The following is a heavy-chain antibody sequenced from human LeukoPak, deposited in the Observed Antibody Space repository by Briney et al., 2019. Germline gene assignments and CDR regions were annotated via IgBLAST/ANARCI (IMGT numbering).Heavy chain of an antibody. J-gene: IGHJ4*02. D-gene: IGHD2-8*01. CDR2: ISSGGSSI. CDR3: ARGDLYSFDH. V-gene: IGHV3-11*01. CDR1: GFTFSDYY. Sequence: GGSLRLSCAASGFTFSDYYMNWIRQAPGKGLEWVSYISSGGSSIYYADSVKGRFTISRDNAKNSLYMEMNSLRAEDTAVYYCARGDLYSFDHWGQGTLVTVSS.